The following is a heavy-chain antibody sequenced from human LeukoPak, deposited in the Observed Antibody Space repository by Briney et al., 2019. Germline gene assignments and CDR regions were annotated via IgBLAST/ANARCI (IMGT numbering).Heavy chain of an antibody. Sequence: GRSLRLSCTGSGFRFGGYALSWVRQAPGKGLEWVGFIRSKALYGTSEYAASVEGRFSISRDDSNNIVYLQMNSLKTDDTAVYFCVRESVRDYYFDYWGQGTLVTVSS. CDR1: GFRFGGYA. V-gene: IGHV3-49*04. CDR3: VRESVRDYYFDY. D-gene: IGHD3-10*02. CDR2: IRSKALYGTS. J-gene: IGHJ4*02.